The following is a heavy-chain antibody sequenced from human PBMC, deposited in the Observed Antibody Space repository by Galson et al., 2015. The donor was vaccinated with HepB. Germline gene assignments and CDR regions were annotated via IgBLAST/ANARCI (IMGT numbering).Heavy chain of an antibody. Sequence: SLRLSCAASGFTFSSYSMNWVRQAPGKGLEWVSYISSSSSTIYYADSVKGRFTISRDNAKNSLYLQMNSLRAEDTAVYYCARFYDFWSGYFQDAFDIWGQGTMVTVSS. V-gene: IGHV3-48*01. CDR1: GFTFSSYS. CDR2: ISSSSSTI. CDR3: ARFYDFWSGYFQDAFDI. J-gene: IGHJ3*02. D-gene: IGHD3-3*01.